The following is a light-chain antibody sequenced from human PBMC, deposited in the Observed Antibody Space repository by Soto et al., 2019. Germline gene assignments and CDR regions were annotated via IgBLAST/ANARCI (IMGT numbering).Light chain of an antibody. J-gene: IGKJ2*01. CDR2: ETD. Sequence: EIVLTQSPATLSLSPGETATLSCRASQSVSNFLAWYQQKPGQAPRLLIYETDHRATGIPDRFSGSGSGTYFALTITSLEPEDFAVYHCQQRSNWPPTFGQGSNLEIK. CDR1: QSVSNF. CDR3: QQRSNWPPT. V-gene: IGKV3-11*01.